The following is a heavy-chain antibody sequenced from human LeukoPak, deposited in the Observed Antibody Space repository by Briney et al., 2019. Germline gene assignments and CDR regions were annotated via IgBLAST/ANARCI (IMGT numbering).Heavy chain of an antibody. CDR2: ISSGSYI. CDR1: GFTFSTFG. D-gene: IGHD6-19*01. V-gene: IGHV3-21*01. Sequence: GGSLRLSCAASGFTFSTFGMIWVRQAPGKGLDWVSSISSGSYIYYADAVKARFTISRDNARNSLYLQMNSLRVDDTAVYYCARLMFIAVGNWYFDLWGRGTLVTVSS. J-gene: IGHJ2*01. CDR3: ARLMFIAVGNWYFDL.